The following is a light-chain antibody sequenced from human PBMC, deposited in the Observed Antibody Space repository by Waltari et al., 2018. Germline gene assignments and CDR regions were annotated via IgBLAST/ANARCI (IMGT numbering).Light chain of an antibody. CDR1: ALLDQY. Sequence: SYDLTQPPSVSVSPGQTARLTCSADALLDQYAYLYQQKPGQAPVLIIYKDTERPSGIPDRFSGSSSGTTVTLTITGVQAEDEADYYCQSSDSSGTPSVVFGGGTKLTVL. CDR3: QSSDSSGTPSVV. V-gene: IGLV3-25*03. J-gene: IGLJ2*01. CDR2: KDT.